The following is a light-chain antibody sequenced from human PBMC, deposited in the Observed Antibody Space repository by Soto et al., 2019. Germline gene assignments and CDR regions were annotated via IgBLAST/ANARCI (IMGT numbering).Light chain of an antibody. Sequence: AIQMTQSPASLSASVGDRVTITCRASQDIRTNLGWYQQKPGKAPKLLIYSASSLQSGVPSRFTGTASGTDFTLTISSLQPEDFAPYYCPHDFNYPWTFGQGTKVDI. CDR1: QDIRTN. V-gene: IGKV1-6*01. CDR2: SAS. CDR3: PHDFNYPWT. J-gene: IGKJ1*01.